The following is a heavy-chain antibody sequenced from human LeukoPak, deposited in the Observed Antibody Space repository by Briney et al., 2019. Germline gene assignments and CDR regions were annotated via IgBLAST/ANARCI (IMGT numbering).Heavy chain of an antibody. V-gene: IGHV3-21*01. CDR3: ARDPHSGNYGDYYYYYMDV. Sequence: GGSLRLSCAASGFTFSTYNMNWVRQAPGKGLEWVSSITSSSSYIYYADSVKGRFTISRDNAKSSLYLQMNSLRDEDTAVYYCARDPHSGNYGDYYYYYMDVWGKGTTVTISS. J-gene: IGHJ6*03. CDR1: GFTFSTYN. D-gene: IGHD1-26*01. CDR2: ITSSSSYI.